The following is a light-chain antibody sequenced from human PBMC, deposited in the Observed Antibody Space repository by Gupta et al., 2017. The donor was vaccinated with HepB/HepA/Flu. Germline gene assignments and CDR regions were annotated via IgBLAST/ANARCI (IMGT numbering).Light chain of an antibody. J-gene: IGKJ2*01. Sequence: EIVVTQSPGTLSLSPGDTATLSCRASQSVLRNYLAWYQQKPGQAPRLLIYDTSSRATGIPDRFSGSGSGTDFTLTISRLEPEDFAVYYCQHYSTSFYTFGQGTKLDIK. CDR1: QSVLRNY. V-gene: IGKV3-20*01. CDR3: QHYSTSFYT. CDR2: DTS.